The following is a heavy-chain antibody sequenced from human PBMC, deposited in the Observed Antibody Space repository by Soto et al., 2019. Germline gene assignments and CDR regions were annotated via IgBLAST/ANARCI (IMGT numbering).Heavy chain of an antibody. D-gene: IGHD4-4*01. V-gene: IGHV5-51*01. Sequence: GESMKISCKGSGYSFTSYWIGWVRQMPGKGLEWMGIIYPGDSDTRYSPSFQGQVTISADKSISTAYLQWSSLKASDTAMYYCARRHDYSNDYYYYGMDVWGLGTTVTVS. CDR2: IYPGDSDT. J-gene: IGHJ6*02. CDR3: ARRHDYSNDYYYYGMDV. CDR1: GYSFTSYW.